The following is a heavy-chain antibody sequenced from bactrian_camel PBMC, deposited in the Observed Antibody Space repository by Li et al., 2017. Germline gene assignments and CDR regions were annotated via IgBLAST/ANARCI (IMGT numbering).Heavy chain of an antibody. J-gene: IGHJ4*01. D-gene: IGHD1*01. Sequence: HVQLVESGGGSVQVGETLRLSCTASGVTLADRDMAWYRQAPGDECELVSTIQTDGTTFYGDSVKGRFTASRDNAKNTVYLQLNSLKTEDMATYYCAKDWMILGDLVYWGQGTQVTVSS. CDR3: AKDWMILGDLVY. CDR1: GVTLADRD. V-gene: IGHV3S55*01. CDR2: IQTDGTT.